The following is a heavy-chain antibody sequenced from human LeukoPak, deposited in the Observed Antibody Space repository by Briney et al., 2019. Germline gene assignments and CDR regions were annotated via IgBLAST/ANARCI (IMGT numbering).Heavy chain of an antibody. CDR3: AREGYYYGSGSSPSFDY. CDR1: GFTLTDYY. CDR2: ISSSGSTI. Sequence: GSLRLSCAASGFTLTDYYTSWIRQAPGKGLEWVSYISSSGSTIYYADSVKGRFTISRDNAKNSLYLQMNSLRAEDTAVYYCAREGYYYGSGSSPSFDYWGQGILVTVSS. J-gene: IGHJ4*02. V-gene: IGHV3-11*01. D-gene: IGHD3-10*01.